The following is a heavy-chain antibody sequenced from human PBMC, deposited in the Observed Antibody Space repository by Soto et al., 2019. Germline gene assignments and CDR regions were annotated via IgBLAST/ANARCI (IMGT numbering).Heavy chain of an antibody. V-gene: IGHV3-23*01. CDR2: IRETGNT. Sequence: QSGGSLRLSCAASGFTFSNYAMSWIRQAPGKGLEWVSTIRETGNTYYADSVRGRFATSRDNSVNTLYLQMSSLRAEDTAVYYCAKQQMGVIRALDYWGQGTLVTVSS. CDR1: GFTFSNYA. J-gene: IGHJ4*02. CDR3: AKQQMGVIRALDY. D-gene: IGHD1-26*01.